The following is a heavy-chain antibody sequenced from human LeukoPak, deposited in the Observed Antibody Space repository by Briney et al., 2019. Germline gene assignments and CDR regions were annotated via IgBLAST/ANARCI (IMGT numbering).Heavy chain of an antibody. Sequence: GESLKISCKASGFSFPSYWIGWVRQMPGKGLEWMGIIYPGDSDTRYSPSFQGQVTISADKSISTAYRQWSSLMASDTAMYYCARLKDHTIDYWGQGTLVTVSS. CDR3: ARLKDHTIDY. V-gene: IGHV5-51*01. J-gene: IGHJ4*02. D-gene: IGHD1-14*01. CDR1: GFSFPSYW. CDR2: IYPGDSDT.